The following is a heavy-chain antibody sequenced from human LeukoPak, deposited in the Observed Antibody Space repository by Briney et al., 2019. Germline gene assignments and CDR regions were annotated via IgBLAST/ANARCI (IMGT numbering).Heavy chain of an antibody. D-gene: IGHD5/OR15-5a*01. J-gene: IGHJ4*02. CDR2: INRDGSAR. CDR3: ARDPGSSAFDS. CDR1: GFTFSSYW. Sequence: GGSLRLSCAASGFTFSSYWMSWVRQTPEKGLEFVANINRDGSARNYVDSVKGRFTISSDNAENSMHLQMNSLRADDTAVYYCARDPGSSAFDSWGQGTLVTVSS. V-gene: IGHV3-7*01.